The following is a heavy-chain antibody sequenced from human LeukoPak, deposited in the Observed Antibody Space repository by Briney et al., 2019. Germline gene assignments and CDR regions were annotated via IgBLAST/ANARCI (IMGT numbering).Heavy chain of an antibody. Sequence: ETLSLTCTVSGGSISSSSYYWGWIRQPRGKGLEWIGSIYYSGSTYYNPSLKSRVTISVDTSKNQFSLCLTSVTAADTAVYYCARGVYSSGSPDYWGQGTLVTVSS. CDR1: GGSISSSSYY. J-gene: IGHJ4*02. V-gene: IGHV4-39*07. CDR2: IYYSGST. D-gene: IGHD6-19*01. CDR3: ARGVYSSGSPDY.